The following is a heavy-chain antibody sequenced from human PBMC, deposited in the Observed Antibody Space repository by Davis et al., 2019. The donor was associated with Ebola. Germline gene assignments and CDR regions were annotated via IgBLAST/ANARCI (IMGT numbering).Heavy chain of an antibody. CDR2: ISSSSSTI. CDR1: GFTFSSYS. Sequence: GESLKISCAASGFTFSSYSMNWVRQAPGKGLEWVSYISSSSSTIYYADSVKGRFTVSRDNAKSTLYLQMNSLRVEDTAVYYCASYVVGWGRGTLVTVSS. V-gene: IGHV3-48*04. D-gene: IGHD2-15*01. CDR3: ASYVVG. J-gene: IGHJ4*02.